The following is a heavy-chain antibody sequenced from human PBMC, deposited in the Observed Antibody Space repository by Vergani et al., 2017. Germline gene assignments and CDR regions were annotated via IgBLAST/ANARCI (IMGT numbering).Heavy chain of an antibody. V-gene: IGHV3-48*03. CDR3: ARDGTDSSSWYFVARPNWFDP. Sequence: VQLVESGGGVVQPGRSLRLSCAASGFTFSSYEMNWVRQAPGKGLEWVSYISSSGSTIYYADSVKGRFTISRDNAKNSLYLQMNSLRAEDTAVYYCARDGTDSSSWYFVARPNWFDPWGQGTLVTVSS. CDR2: ISSSGSTI. J-gene: IGHJ5*02. D-gene: IGHD6-13*01. CDR1: GFTFSSYE.